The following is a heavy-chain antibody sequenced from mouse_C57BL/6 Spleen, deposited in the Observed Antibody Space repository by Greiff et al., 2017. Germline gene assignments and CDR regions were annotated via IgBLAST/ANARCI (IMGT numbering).Heavy chain of an antibody. Sequence: QVQLQQSGAELVRPGSSVKLSCKASGYTFTSYWMDWVKQRPGQGLEWIGNIYPSDSETHYNQKFKDKATLTVDKSSSTAYMQLSSLTSEDSAVYYCARGDYGSSFYAMDYWGQGTSVTVSS. CDR3: ARGDYGSSFYAMDY. J-gene: IGHJ4*01. V-gene: IGHV1-61*01. CDR2: IYPSDSET. D-gene: IGHD1-1*01. CDR1: GYTFTSYW.